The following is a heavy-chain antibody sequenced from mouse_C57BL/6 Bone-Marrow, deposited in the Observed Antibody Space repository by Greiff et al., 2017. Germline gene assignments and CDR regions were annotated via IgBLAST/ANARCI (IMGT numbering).Heavy chain of an antibody. J-gene: IGHJ2*01. D-gene: IGHD2-3*01. Sequence: VQLQQSGAELVRPGASVKLSCTASGFNIKDDYIHWVKQRPEQGLEWIGWFDPEIGDTEYASKFQGKATITSDTSSNPAYLQLSSLTSEDTAVYYCSSFDGNYFDFWGQGTPLTVAS. CDR1: GFNIKDDY. CDR3: SSFDGNYFDF. CDR2: FDPEIGDT. V-gene: IGHV14-4*01.